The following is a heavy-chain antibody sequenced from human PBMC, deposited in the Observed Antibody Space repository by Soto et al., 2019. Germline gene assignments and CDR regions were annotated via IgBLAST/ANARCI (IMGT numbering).Heavy chain of an antibody. CDR3: AGFIARVDRQYAFDI. Sequence: GESLKISCKGSGYSFPKYYIGWVRQMPGKDLEWMAIIYPDDSDTRYSPSFQGQVTISADKSISTAYLQWSSLKASDTAMYYCAGFIARVDRQYAFDIWGQGTMVTVSS. CDR2: IYPDDSDT. J-gene: IGHJ3*02. V-gene: IGHV5-51*01. D-gene: IGHD6-13*01. CDR1: GYSFPKYY.